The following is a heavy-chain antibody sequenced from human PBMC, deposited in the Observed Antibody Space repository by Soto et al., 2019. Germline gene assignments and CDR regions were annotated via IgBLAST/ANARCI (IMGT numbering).Heavy chain of an antibody. V-gene: IGHV3-33*01. CDR3: ARDALRYFDWLPYYYYYMDV. CDR2: IWYDGSNK. D-gene: IGHD3-9*01. CDR1: GFTFSSYG. J-gene: IGHJ6*03. Sequence: QVQLVESGGGVVQPGRSLRLSCAASGFTFSSYGMHWVRQAPGKGLEWVAVIWYDGSNKYYADSVKGRFTISRDNSKNTLDKSMNSLRAEDTAVYYCARDALRYFDWLPYYYYYMDVWGKGTTVTVSS.